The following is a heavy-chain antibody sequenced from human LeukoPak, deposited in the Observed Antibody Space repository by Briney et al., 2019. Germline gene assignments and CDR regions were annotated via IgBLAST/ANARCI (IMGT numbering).Heavy chain of an antibody. CDR2: ISSSSSYI. D-gene: IGHD1-20*01. J-gene: IGHJ4*02. CDR3: ARPLSGTTDFDY. Sequence: PGGSLRLSCAASGFTFSSYAMSWVRQAPGKGLEWVSLISSSSSYIFYADSVKGRFTISRDNAKKSLYLQMNSLRAEDTAVYYCARPLSGTTDFDYWGQGTLVTVSS. V-gene: IGHV3-21*01. CDR1: GFTFSSYA.